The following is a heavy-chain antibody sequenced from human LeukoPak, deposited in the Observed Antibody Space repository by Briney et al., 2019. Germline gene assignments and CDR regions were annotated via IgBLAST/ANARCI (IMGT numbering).Heavy chain of an antibody. V-gene: IGHV3-49*04. Sequence: GGSLRLSCTASGFTFGDYAMSWVRQAPGKGLEWVGFIRSKAYGGTTEDAASVKGRFTISRDDSKSIAYLQMNNLKTEDTAVYYCTRAQRAVNTIFVFDYWGQGTLVTVSS. CDR2: IRSKAYGGTT. CDR3: TRAQRAVNTIFVFDY. D-gene: IGHD3-3*01. CDR1: GFTFGDYA. J-gene: IGHJ4*02.